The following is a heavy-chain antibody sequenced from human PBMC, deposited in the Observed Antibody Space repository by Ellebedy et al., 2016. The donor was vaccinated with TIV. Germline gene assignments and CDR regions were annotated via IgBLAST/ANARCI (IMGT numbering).Heavy chain of an antibody. J-gene: IGHJ6*02. V-gene: IGHV1-8*01. Sequence: ASVKVSCXASGYTFTSYDINWVRQATGQGLEWMGWMNPNSGNTGYAQKFQGRVTMTRNTSISTAYMELSSLRSEDTAVYYCARGPGYFDWLGPLSHYYYGMDVWGQGTTVTVSS. CDR3: ARGPGYFDWLGPLSHYYYGMDV. D-gene: IGHD3-9*01. CDR2: MNPNSGNT. CDR1: GYTFTSYD.